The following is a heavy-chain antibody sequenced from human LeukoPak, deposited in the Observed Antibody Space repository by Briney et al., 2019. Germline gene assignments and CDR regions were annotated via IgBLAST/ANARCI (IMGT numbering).Heavy chain of an antibody. CDR3: ARDLQKGDIVLTTRFAS. CDR2: INPNNGDT. CDR1: GYTFTDYY. V-gene: IGHV1-2*02. Sequence: ASVRVSCKAFGYTFTDYYIHWVRQAPGQGLEWMGCINPNNGDTKYAPRFPGRVTMTRDSSINTAYMEQRKLKADDTAMYFCARDLQKGDIVLTTRFASWGQGTLVTVSS. D-gene: IGHD5-12*01. J-gene: IGHJ4*02.